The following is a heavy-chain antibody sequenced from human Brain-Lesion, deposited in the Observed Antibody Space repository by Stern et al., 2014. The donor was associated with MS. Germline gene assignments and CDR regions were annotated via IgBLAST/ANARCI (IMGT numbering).Heavy chain of an antibody. CDR2: ISWNSGTI. J-gene: IGHJ4*02. V-gene: IGHV3-9*01. CDR1: GFPFDDYA. Sequence: EVQLLESGGDLVQPGRSLRLSCAAFGFPFDDYAMHWVRPAPGKGLEWVAGISWNSGTIGYADSVKGRFTTSRDNAYSSLYLQMNSLRPEDTALYYCARDITGSSAYFAYWGQGTLVTVSS. D-gene: IGHD1-14*01. CDR3: ARDITGSSAYFAY.